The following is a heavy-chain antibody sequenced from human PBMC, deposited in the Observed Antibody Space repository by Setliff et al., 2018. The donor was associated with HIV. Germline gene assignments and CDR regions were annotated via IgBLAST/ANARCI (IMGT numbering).Heavy chain of an antibody. Sequence: SETLSLTCTVYGGSFSGYYWIWIRQPPGKGLEWIGEINHSGSTNYNPSLKGRVTISVDTSKNQFSLKLSSLTVRDTAVYYCATYADRESNRFDPWGQGILVTVSS. CDR2: INHSGST. J-gene: IGHJ5*02. CDR3: ATYADRESNRFDP. D-gene: IGHD3-10*01. V-gene: IGHV4-34*01. CDR1: GGSFSGYY.